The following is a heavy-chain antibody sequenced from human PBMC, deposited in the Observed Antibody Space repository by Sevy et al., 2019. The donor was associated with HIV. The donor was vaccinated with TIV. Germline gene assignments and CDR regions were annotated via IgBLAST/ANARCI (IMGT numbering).Heavy chain of an antibody. Sequence: SETLSLTCTVSGGSISSYYWSWIRQPPGKGLEWIGYIYYSGNTIYNPSLKSRVTISVDTSKNQFTPGFTSVTVAETAMHYCARGSDSSSWETFDYWGQGTLVTVSS. CDR2: IYYSGNT. V-gene: IGHV4-59*01. J-gene: IGHJ4*02. CDR3: ARGSDSSSWETFDY. CDR1: GGSISSYY. D-gene: IGHD6-13*01.